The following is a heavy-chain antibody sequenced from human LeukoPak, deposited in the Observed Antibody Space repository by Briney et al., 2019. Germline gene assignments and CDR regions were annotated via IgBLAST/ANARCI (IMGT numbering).Heavy chain of an antibody. CDR1: GYTFTSYA. D-gene: IGHD6-6*01. V-gene: IGHV1-3*01. CDR2: INAGNGNT. J-gene: IGHJ4*02. CDR3: ARGQLGQEVFDY. Sequence: GASVKVSCKASGYTFTSYAMHWVRQAPGQRLEWMGWINAGNGNTKYSQKFQGRVTITRDTSASTAYMELSSLRSEDTAVYYCARGQLGQEVFDYWGQGTLVTVSS.